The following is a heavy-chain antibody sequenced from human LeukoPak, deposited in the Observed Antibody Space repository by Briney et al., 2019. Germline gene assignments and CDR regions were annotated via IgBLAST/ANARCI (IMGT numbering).Heavy chain of an antibody. D-gene: IGHD4-17*01. V-gene: IGHV1-69*05. CDR3: ARDYGDNYFDY. CDR2: IGPIFGKK. CDR1: IGTYRPQP. J-gene: IGHJ4*02. Sequence: SAKLSPTSSIGTYRPQPIYRVRQDRGQGLKWMGRIGPIFGKKKYEQKFQGRVTITTDESISTDYMELSSRRCEDTAVYYCARDYGDNYFDYWGQGTLVTVCS.